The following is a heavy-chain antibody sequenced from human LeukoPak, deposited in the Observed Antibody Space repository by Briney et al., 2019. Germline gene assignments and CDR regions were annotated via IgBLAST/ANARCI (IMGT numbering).Heavy chain of an antibody. CDR3: AKREWLSAGDWFDP. CDR1: GFTFSSYW. CDR2: IKQDGSEK. Sequence: GGSLRLSCAASGFTFSSYWMSWVRQAPGKGLEWVANIKQDGSEKYYVDSVKGRFTISRDNAKNSLYLQMNSLRDEDTAVYYCAKREWLSAGDWFDPWGQGTLVIVSS. D-gene: IGHD3-3*01. J-gene: IGHJ5*02. V-gene: IGHV3-7*03.